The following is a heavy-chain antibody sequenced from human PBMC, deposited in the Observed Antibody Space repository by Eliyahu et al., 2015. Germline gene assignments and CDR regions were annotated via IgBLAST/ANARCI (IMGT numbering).Heavy chain of an antibody. CDR1: GXTFSSYG. V-gene: IGHV3-30*03. Sequence: QVQLVESGGGVVQPGRSLRLSCAXXGXTFSSYGMPWVRQAPGKGLEWVAVISYDGSNKYYADSVKGRFTISRDNSKNTLYLQMNSLRAEDTAVYYCASERVANLNHDYWGQGTLVTVSS. J-gene: IGHJ4*02. D-gene: IGHD1-14*01. CDR3: ASERVANLNHDY. CDR2: ISYDGSNK.